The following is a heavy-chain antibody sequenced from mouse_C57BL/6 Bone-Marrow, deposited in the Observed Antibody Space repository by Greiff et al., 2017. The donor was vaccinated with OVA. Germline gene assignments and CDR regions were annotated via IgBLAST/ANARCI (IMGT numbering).Heavy chain of an antibody. Sequence: VQLVESGAELVRPGASVKLSCKASGYTFTDYYINWVKQRPGQGLEWIARIYPGSGNTYYNEKLKGKATLTAEKSSSTAYMQLSSLTSEDSAVYFCAKGTTVVPYYAMDYWGQGTSVTVSS. CDR1: GYTFTDYY. CDR3: AKGTTVVPYYAMDY. V-gene: IGHV1-76*01. CDR2: IYPGSGNT. J-gene: IGHJ4*01. D-gene: IGHD1-1*01.